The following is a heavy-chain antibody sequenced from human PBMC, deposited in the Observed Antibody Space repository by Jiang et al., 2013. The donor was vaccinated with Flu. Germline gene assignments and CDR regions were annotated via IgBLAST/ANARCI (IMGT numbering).Heavy chain of an antibody. D-gene: IGHD6-13*01. V-gene: IGHV3-21*01. CDR3: ARDPPFHSSLGRAYYYYGMDV. J-gene: IGHJ6*02. CDR2: ISSSSSYI. Sequence: SSISSSSSYIYYADSVKGRFTISRDNAKNSLYLQMNSLRAEDTAVYYCARDPPFHSSLGRAYYYYGMDVWGQGTTVTVSS.